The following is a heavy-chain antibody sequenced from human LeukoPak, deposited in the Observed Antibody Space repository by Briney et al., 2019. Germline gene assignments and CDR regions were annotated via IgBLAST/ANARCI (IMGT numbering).Heavy chain of an antibody. CDR3: ARDRGYTQDY. CDR1: GFTFSSYA. J-gene: IGHJ4*02. CDR2: ISGSGGRT. D-gene: IGHD5-12*01. Sequence: GGSLRLSCAASGFTFSSYAMSWVRQAPGKGLEWVSGISGSGGRTYYADSVKGRFSISRDNSKNTLYLQMNSLRAEDTAVYFCARDRGYTQDYWGQGTLVTVSS. V-gene: IGHV3-23*01.